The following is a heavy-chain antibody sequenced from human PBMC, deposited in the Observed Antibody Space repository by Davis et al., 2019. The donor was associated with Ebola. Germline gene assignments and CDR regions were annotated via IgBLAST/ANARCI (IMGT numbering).Heavy chain of an antibody. CDR1: GGTFGNYA. J-gene: IGHJ6*02. CDR2: IIPRFGTP. D-gene: IGHD1-7*01. Sequence: SVKVSCKASGGTFGNYAISWVRQAPGQGLEWMGGIIPRFGTPNYAEKFQGRVTIIADESTSTAYMELSGLRSEDTAVYYCARIVPLGNWKYIDDFDVDVWGQGTTVTVSS. CDR3: ARIVPLGNWKYIDDFDVDV. V-gene: IGHV1-69*13.